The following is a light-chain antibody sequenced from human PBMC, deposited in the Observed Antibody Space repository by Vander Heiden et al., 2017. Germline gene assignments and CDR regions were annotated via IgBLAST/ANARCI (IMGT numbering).Light chain of an antibody. Sequence: DSVSTPAPCTLSVSPGERATLSCRASQSVSSNYVAWYQQKPGQAPRLLIYGASSRATGIPDRFSGSGSGTDFTLTISRLEPEDFAVYYCQQYGSSPLTFGGGTKVEI. CDR1: QSVSSNY. V-gene: IGKV3-20*01. CDR3: QQYGSSPLT. CDR2: GAS. J-gene: IGKJ4*01.